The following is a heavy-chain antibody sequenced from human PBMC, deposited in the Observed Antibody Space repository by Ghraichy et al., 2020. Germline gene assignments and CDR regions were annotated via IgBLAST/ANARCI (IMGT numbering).Heavy chain of an antibody. V-gene: IGHV2-5*02. CDR2: SYWDDDK. J-gene: IGHJ5*02. CDR3: ARRTYYYDRSGYYNWFDP. CDR1: GFSLSTSGVG. Sequence: SGPTLVKPTQTLTLTCTFSGFSLSTSGVGVGWIRQPPGKALEWLALSYWDDDKRYSPSLKSRLTITKDTSKNQVVLTMTNMDPVDTATYYCARRTYYYDRSGYYNWFDPWGQGTLVTVSS. D-gene: IGHD3-22*01.